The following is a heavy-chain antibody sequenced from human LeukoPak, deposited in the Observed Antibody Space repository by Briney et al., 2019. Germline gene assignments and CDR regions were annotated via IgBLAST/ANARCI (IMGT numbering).Heavy chain of an antibody. CDR1: GYIFTSYW. CDR3: ARQFGLYSSSFFDY. J-gene: IGHJ4*02. CDR2: IYPGDSDT. V-gene: IGHV5-51*01. Sequence: KIGASLKISCQGSGYIFTSYWIGWVRQMPGKGLEWMGIIYPGDSDTRYSPSFQGQVTISADKSISTAYLQWSSLRASDTAMYYCARQFGLYSSSFFDYWGQGTLVTVSS. D-gene: IGHD6-13*01.